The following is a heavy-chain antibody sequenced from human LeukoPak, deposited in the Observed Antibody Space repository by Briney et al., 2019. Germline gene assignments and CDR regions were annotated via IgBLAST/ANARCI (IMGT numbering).Heavy chain of an antibody. CDR1: GYIFTSYG. Sequence: ASMKVSCKTSGYIFTSYGISWVRQAPGQGLEWMGWISAYNGNTNYAQKLQGRVTMTTDTSTSTAYMELRSLRSDDTAVYYCARGGLRFLEWLPYYYYMDVWGKGTTVTVSS. J-gene: IGHJ6*03. V-gene: IGHV1-18*01. D-gene: IGHD3-3*01. CDR2: ISAYNGNT. CDR3: ARGGLRFLEWLPYYYYMDV.